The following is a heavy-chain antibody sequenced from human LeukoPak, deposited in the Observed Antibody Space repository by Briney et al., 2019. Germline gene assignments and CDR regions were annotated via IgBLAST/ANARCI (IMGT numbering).Heavy chain of an antibody. CDR2: IYHSGIT. Sequence: SQTLPLTCAVSGGSISSGGYSWSWIRQPPGKGLEWIGYIYHSGITYYNPSLKSRVTMSLDRSKNQFSLKLTSVTAADTAVYYCARRVVAIFYFDYWGQGALVTVSS. CDR1: GGSISSGGYS. D-gene: IGHD3-3*01. J-gene: IGHJ4*02. CDR3: ARRVVAIFYFDY. V-gene: IGHV4-30-2*01.